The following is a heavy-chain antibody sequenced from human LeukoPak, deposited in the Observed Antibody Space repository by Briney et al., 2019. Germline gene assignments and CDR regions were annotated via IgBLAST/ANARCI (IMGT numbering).Heavy chain of an antibody. J-gene: IGHJ2*01. CDR3: ARDPGVYDFWSGYSSWYFDL. Sequence: ASVKVSCKASGSTFTSYGISWVRHAPGQGLEWMGWISAYNGNTNYAQKLQGRVTMTTDTPTSTAYMELRSMRSDDTGVHYCARDPGVYDFWSGYSSWYFDLWGRGTLVTVSS. CDR2: ISAYNGNT. CDR1: GSTFTSYG. V-gene: IGHV1-18*01. D-gene: IGHD3-3*01.